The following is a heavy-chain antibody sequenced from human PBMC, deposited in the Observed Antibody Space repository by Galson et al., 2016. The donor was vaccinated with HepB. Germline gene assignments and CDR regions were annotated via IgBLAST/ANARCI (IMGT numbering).Heavy chain of an antibody. V-gene: IGHV3-7*03. CDR2: IEHDGSGT. CDR3: AGQGGTSFDY. D-gene: IGHD2-2*01. CDR1: EFTFSSYS. J-gene: IGHJ4*02. Sequence: SLRLSCAASEFTFSSYSMNWVRQAPGKGLEWVAKIEHDGSGTYYVDSVKGRFTISRDNAENSLYLQMNSQRAEDTAVYYCAGQGGTSFDYWGQGTLLTVSS.